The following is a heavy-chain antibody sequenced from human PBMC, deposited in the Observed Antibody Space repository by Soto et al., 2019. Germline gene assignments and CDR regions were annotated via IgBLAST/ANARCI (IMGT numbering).Heavy chain of an antibody. CDR1: GYTFTSYA. CDR2: INAGNGNT. J-gene: IGHJ4*02. D-gene: IGHD3-22*01. Sequence: ASVKVSCKASGYTFTSYAMHWVRQAPGQRLEWMGWINAGNGNTKYSQKFQGKVTITRDTSASTAYMELNSLRSEDTAVYYCARNLTSLKYDTSGYLPCYWGQGTLVTVSS. V-gene: IGHV1-3*01. CDR3: ARNLTSLKYDTSGYLPCY.